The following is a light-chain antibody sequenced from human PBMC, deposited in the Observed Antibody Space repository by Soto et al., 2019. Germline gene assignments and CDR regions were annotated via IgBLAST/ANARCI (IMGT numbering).Light chain of an antibody. CDR2: DVS. J-gene: IGLJ1*01. V-gene: IGLV2-11*01. Sequence: QSALTQPLSVSGSPGHSVTISCTGTSSDVGGYTYVSWYQHHPGKAPKLIIYDVSKRPSGVPDRFSGSKSGNTASLTIPGLQAEDEADYYCCSYAGTYTYVFGTGTKVPVL. CDR1: SSDVGGYTY. CDR3: CSYAGTYTYV.